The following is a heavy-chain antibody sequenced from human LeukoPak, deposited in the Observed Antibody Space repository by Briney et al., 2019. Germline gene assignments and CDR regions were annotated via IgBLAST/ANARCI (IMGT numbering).Heavy chain of an antibody. J-gene: IGHJ4*02. CDR2: IYYSGST. D-gene: IGHD1-26*01. CDR3: ARENVGYDY. V-gene: IGHV4-61*01. CDR1: GGSVSSGSFH. Sequence: PSETLSLTCTVSGGSVSSGSFHWSWIRQPPGKGLEWIGYIYYSGSTNYNPSLKSRVTISIDTSKNQFSLKLSSMTAADTAVYYCARENVGYDYWGQGTLVTVSS.